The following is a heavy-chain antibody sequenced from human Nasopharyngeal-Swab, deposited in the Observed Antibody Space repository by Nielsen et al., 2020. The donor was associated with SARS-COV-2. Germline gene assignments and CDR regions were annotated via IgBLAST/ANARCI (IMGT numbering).Heavy chain of an antibody. D-gene: IGHD4-17*01. CDR3: AREIGDTVTIDY. V-gene: IGHV3-21*01. Sequence: VRQAPGKGLEWVSSISSSSSYIYYADSVKGRFTISRDNAKNSLYLQMNSLRAEDTVVYYCAREIGDTVTIDYWGQGTLVTVSS. CDR2: ISSSSSYI. J-gene: IGHJ4*02.